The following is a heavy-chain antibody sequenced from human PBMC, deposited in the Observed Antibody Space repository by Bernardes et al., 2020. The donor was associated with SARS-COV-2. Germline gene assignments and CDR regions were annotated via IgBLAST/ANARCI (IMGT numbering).Heavy chain of an antibody. CDR1: GGSFSGYY. J-gene: IGHJ6*02. CDR3: ARGIGDYYYYGMDV. V-gene: IGHV4-34*01. Sequence: ETLSLTCAVYGGSFSGYYWSWIRQPPGKGLEWIGEINHSGSTNYNPSLKSRVTISVDTSKNQFSLKLSSVTAADTAVYYCARGIGDYYYYGMDVWGQGTTVTVSS. CDR2: INHSGST.